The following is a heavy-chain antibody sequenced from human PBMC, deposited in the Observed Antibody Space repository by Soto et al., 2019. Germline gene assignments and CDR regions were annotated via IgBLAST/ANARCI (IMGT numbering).Heavy chain of an antibody. Sequence: QLQLQESGPGLVKLSETLSLTCTVSCGSVSSSSYYWGWVRHPPGKGLEWIWSVYYSGSTYYNPSLYSRVTISVDKCKNPFSLKLMSLSAADTAVYYCGGLEGLATISYYFDYWGQGDLVTVSS. CDR2: VYYSGST. V-gene: IGHV4-39*01. CDR1: CGSVSSSSYY. CDR3: GGLEGLATISYYFDY. D-gene: IGHD3-16*02. J-gene: IGHJ4*02.